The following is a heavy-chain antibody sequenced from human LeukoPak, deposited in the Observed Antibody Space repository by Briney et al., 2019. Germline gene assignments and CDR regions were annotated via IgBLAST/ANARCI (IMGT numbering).Heavy chain of an antibody. CDR3: TRLADNLNDYHFDS. CDR2: INWNGGST. CDR1: GFTFDDYG. J-gene: IGHJ4*02. V-gene: IGHV3-20*04. Sequence: GGSLRLSCAASGFTFDDYGMSWVRQAPGKGLEWVSGINWNGGSTGYADSVKGRFTISRDNAKNSLYLQMNSLRAEDTALYYCTRLADNLNDYHFDSWGQGTLVTVSS. D-gene: IGHD4-11*01.